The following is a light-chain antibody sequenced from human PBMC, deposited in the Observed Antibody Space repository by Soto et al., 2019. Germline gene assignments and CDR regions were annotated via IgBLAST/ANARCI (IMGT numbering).Light chain of an antibody. V-gene: IGKV1-39*01. CDR1: QSLGSF. Sequence: DIQMTQSPASLPACDGDRVTLTCRASQSLGSFLNWYQQIQGKAPKXXSLATSTLQRGVPSRFSGSEAGTDFTLTILSLRPVDFATYYCQQSFRTPQTFGQGTNVEIK. J-gene: IGKJ1*01. CDR3: QQSFRTPQT. CDR2: ATS.